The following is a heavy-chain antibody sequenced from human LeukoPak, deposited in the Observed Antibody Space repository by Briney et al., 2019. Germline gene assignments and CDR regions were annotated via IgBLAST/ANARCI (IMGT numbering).Heavy chain of an antibody. CDR2: FEPEDDET. V-gene: IGHV1-24*01. CDR3: ATKGYYFHNVGNYYPRGFDY. D-gene: IGHD3-22*01. J-gene: IGHJ4*02. Sequence: ASVKVPCKVSGHTLTEISMHWVRQAPGKGLEWMAGFEPEDDETIYAQRFQGRVTMTEDTSTDTAYMELSSLTSEDTAVYYCATKGYYFHNVGNYYPRGFDYWGQGTLVTVSS. CDR1: GHTLTEIS.